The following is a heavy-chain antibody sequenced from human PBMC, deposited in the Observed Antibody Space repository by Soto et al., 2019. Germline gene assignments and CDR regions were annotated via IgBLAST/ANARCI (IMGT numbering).Heavy chain of an antibody. CDR3: ARRDITMVRGVYYYYGMDV. CDR2: IKQDGSEK. V-gene: IGHV3-7*05. Sequence: EVQLVESGGGLVQPGGSLRLSCAASGFTFSSYWMSWVRQAPGKGLEWVANIKQDGSEKYYVDSVKGRFTISRDNAKNSLYLQMNSLRAEDTAVYYCARRDITMVRGVYYYYGMDVWGQGTTVTVSS. J-gene: IGHJ6*02. CDR1: GFTFSSYW. D-gene: IGHD3-10*01.